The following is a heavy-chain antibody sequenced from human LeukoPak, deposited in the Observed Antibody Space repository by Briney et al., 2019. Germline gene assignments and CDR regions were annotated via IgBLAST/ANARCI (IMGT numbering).Heavy chain of an antibody. D-gene: IGHD6-19*01. CDR1: GGSISSSNW. J-gene: IGHJ3*02. CDR2: IYHSGST. V-gene: IGHV4-4*02. Sequence: SETLSLTCAVSGGSISSSNWWSWVRQPPGKGLEWIGEIYHSGSTNYNPSLKSRVTISVDKSKNQFSLKLSSVTAADTAVYYCAREGAVAGTTSDAFDIWGQGTMVTVSS. CDR3: AREGAVAGTTSDAFDI.